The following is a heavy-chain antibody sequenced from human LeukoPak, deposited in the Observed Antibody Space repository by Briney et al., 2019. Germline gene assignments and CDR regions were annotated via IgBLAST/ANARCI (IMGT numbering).Heavy chain of an antibody. CDR3: AKPRYDFWSGYTLDP. CDR1: GYTFTGYY. V-gene: IGHV1-2*02. D-gene: IGHD3-3*01. CDR2: INPNSGGT. Sequence: ASVKVSCKASGYTFTGYYMHWVRQAPGPGLERMGWINPNSGGTNYAQKFQGRVTMTRDTSISTAYMELSRLRSDDTAVYYCAKPRYDFWSGYTLDPWGQGTLVTVSS. J-gene: IGHJ5*02.